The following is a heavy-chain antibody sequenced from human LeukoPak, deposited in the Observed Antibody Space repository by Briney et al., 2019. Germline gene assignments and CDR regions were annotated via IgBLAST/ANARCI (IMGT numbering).Heavy chain of an antibody. CDR1: GASVSSDY. CDR3: ARGRPWDDFWSGYPD. V-gene: IGHV4-59*02. Sequence: SETLSLTCTVSGASVSSDYWSWIRQPPGKGLEWIGYIYYSGSTNYNPSLKSRVTISVDTSKNQFSLKLSSVTAADTAVYYCARGRPWDDFWSGYPDWGQGTLVTVSS. D-gene: IGHD3-3*01. CDR2: IYYSGST. J-gene: IGHJ4*02.